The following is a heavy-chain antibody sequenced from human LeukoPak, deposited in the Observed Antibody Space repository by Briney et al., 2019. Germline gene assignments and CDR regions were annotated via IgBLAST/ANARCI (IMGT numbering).Heavy chain of an antibody. CDR2: ISYDGSNK. CDR3: ASGKLYFDY. D-gene: IGHD1-1*01. CDR1: GFTFSSYG. Sequence: GRSLRLSCAASGFTFSSYGMHWVRQAPGKGLEWVAVISYDGSNKYYADSVMGRFTISRDNSKNTLYLQMNSLRAEDTAVYYCASGKLYFDYWGQGTLVTVSS. J-gene: IGHJ4*02. V-gene: IGHV3-30*03.